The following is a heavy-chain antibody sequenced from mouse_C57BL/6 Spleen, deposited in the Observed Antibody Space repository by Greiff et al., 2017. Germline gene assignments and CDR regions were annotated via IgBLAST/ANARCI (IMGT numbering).Heavy chain of an antibody. V-gene: IGHV5-9-1*02. CDR3: TRDKGVYYGSSRGFDY. CDR1: GFTFSSYA. J-gene: IGHJ2*01. Sequence: EVMLVESGEGLVKPGGSLKLSCAASGFTFSSYAMSWVRQTPEQRLEWVAYISSGGDYIYYADTVKGRFTISRDNARNTLYLQMSSLKSEDTAMYYCTRDKGVYYGSSRGFDYWGQGTTLTVSS. D-gene: IGHD1-1*01. CDR2: ISSGGDYI.